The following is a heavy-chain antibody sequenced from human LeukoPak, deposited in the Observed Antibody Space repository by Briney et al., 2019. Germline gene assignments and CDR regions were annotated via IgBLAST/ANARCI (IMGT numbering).Heavy chain of an antibody. J-gene: IGHJ6*02. CDR2: INPNSGGT. CDR1: GYTFTGYY. D-gene: IGHD3-16*01. Sequence: ASVTVSCKASGYTFTGYYMHWVRQAPGRGLEWMGWINPNSGGTNYAQKFQGRVTMTRDTSISTAYMELSRLRSDDTAVYYCARVVPYYDYALDVWGQGTTVTVSS. V-gene: IGHV1-2*02. CDR3: ARVVPYYDYALDV.